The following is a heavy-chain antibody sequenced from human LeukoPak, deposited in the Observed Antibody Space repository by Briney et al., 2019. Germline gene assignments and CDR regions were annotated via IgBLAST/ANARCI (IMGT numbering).Heavy chain of an antibody. J-gene: IGHJ4*02. CDR3: ATFVDVAAAGPFDY. Sequence: ASVKVSCKASGGTFSSYAISWVRQAPGQGLEWMGGIIPIFGAANYAQKFPGRVTMTEDTSTDTAYMELSSLRSEDTAVYYCATFVDVAAAGPFDYWGQGTLVTVSS. CDR1: GGTFSSYA. CDR2: IIPIFGAA. V-gene: IGHV1-69*06. D-gene: IGHD6-13*01.